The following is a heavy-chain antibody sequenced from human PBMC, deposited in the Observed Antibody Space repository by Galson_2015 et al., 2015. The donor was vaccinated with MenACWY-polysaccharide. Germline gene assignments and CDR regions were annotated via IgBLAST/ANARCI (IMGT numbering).Heavy chain of an antibody. V-gene: IGHV1-8*01. CDR2: MNPNSGNT. CDR3: ARWTSRGNPDGYLDY. Sequence: SVKVSCKASGYNFNSYGINWVRQATGQGLEWMGWMNPNSGNTGHAQKLQGRVTMTRDTSINTAYMELSSLTSEDTAVYYCARWTSRGNPDGYLDYWGHGTQVTVSS. D-gene: IGHD2/OR15-2a*01. J-gene: IGHJ4*01. CDR1: GYNFNSYG.